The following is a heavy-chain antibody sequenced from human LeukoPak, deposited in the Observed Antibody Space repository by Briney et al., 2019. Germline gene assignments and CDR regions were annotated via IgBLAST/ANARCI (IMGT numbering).Heavy chain of an antibody. J-gene: IGHJ4*02. D-gene: IGHD5-24*01. V-gene: IGHV3-23*01. Sequence: GGSLRLSCAASGFTFSSYAMSWVRQAPGKGLEWVSAISGSGGSTYYADSVKGRFTISSDNSKNTLYLQMNSLRAEDTAVYYCARGVEMATISGIDYWGQGTLVTVSS. CDR3: ARGVEMATISGIDY. CDR1: GFTFSSYA. CDR2: ISGSGGST.